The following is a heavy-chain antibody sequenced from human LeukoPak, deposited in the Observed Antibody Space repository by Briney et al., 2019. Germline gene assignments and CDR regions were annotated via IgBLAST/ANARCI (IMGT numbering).Heavy chain of an antibody. CDR2: ISYDGSNK. V-gene: IGHV3-30*18. J-gene: IGHJ6*02. CDR3: AKGRVEVTMVRGVVYYYYGMDV. D-gene: IGHD3-10*01. Sequence: GRSLRLSCAASGFTFSSYGMHWVRQAPGKGLEWVAVISYDGSNKYYADSVKGRFTISRDNSKNTLYLQMNSLRAEDTAVYYCAKGRVEVTMVRGVVYYYYGMDVWGQGTTVTVSS. CDR1: GFTFSSYG.